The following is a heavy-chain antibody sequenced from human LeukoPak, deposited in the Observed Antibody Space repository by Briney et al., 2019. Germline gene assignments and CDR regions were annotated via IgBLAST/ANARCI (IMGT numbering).Heavy chain of an antibody. D-gene: IGHD3/OR15-3a*01. CDR3: ARVAFGLYVMDV. J-gene: IGHJ6*02. V-gene: IGHV3-21*01. CDR2: ISGDGNYI. CDR1: GFTFSSYA. Sequence: PGGSLRLSCAASGFTFSSYAMSWVRQAPGKGLEWVSAISGDGNYIYYADSLKGRFTISRDNAKNSLYLQMISLRAEDTAVYYCARVAFGLYVMDVWGQGTTVTVSS.